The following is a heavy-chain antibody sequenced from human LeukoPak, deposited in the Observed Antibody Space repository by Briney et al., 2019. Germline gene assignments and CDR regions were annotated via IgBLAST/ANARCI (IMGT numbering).Heavy chain of an antibody. CDR2: ISSNGGST. Sequence: GGSLRLSCAASGFTFSSYAMHWVRQAPGKGLEYVSVISSNGGSTYYANSVKGRFTISRDNSKNTLYLQMGSLGAEDMAVYYCARGGPFQWELLVYWGQGTLVTVSS. CDR1: GFTFSSYA. D-gene: IGHD1-26*01. J-gene: IGHJ4*02. CDR3: ARGGPFQWELLVY. V-gene: IGHV3-64*01.